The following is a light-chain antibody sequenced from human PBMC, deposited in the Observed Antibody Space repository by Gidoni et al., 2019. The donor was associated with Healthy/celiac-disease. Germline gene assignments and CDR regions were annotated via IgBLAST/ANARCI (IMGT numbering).Light chain of an antibody. CDR3: QQYGSSPLT. CDR1: QSVRSSY. Sequence: EIVLTQSPGTLSLSPGERATLSCRASQSVRSSYLAWYQQKPGQAPRLLIYCASSRAPGIPDRFSGSGSGTDFTLTISRLEPEDFAVYYCQQYGSSPLTFGGGTKVEIK. CDR2: CAS. V-gene: IGKV3-20*01. J-gene: IGKJ4*01.